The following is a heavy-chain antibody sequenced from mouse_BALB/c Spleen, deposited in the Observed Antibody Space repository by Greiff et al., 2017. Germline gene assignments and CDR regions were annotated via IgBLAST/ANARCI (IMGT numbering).Heavy chain of an antibody. CDR1: GYTFTSYW. V-gene: IGHV1S127*01. Sequence: LQQPGASVKMSCKASGYTFTSYWMHWVKQRPGQGLEWIGVIDPSDSYTSYNQKFKGKATLTVDTSSSTAYMQLSSLTSEDSAVYYCTRRGVVAYYYAMDYWGQGTSVTVSS. J-gene: IGHJ4*01. D-gene: IGHD1-1*01. CDR3: TRRGVVAYYYAMDY. CDR2: IDPSDSYT.